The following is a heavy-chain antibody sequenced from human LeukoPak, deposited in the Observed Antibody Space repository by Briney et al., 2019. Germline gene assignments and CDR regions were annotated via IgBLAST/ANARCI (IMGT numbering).Heavy chain of an antibody. Sequence: ASVKVSCKASGYTFTGYYMDWVRQAPGQGLEWMGWINPNSGGTNYAQKFQGRVTMTRDTSISTAYMELSRLRSDDTAVYYCARDLGYSSSPFGYWGQGTLVTVSS. CDR3: ARDLGYSSSPFGY. D-gene: IGHD6-13*01. V-gene: IGHV1-2*02. J-gene: IGHJ4*02. CDR1: GYTFTGYY. CDR2: INPNSGGT.